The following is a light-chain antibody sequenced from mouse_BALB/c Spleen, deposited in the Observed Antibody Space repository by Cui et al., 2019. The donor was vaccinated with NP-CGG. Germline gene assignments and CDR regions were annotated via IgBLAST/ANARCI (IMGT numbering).Light chain of an antibody. V-gene: IGLV1*01. CDR2: GTN. Sequence: QAVVTQESALTTSPGETVTLTCRSSNYANWVQEKPDHLFTGIIGGTNNRAPSIPARFSGSLIGDKAALTITGTQTEDEAIYFCALWYSNHWVFGGGTKLTVL. CDR1: NY. J-gene: IGLJ1*01. CDR3: ALWYSNHWV.